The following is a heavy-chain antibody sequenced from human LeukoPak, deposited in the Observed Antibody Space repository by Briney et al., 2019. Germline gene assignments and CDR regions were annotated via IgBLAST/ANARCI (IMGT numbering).Heavy chain of an antibody. D-gene: IGHD4-4*01. V-gene: IGHV3-30*04. Sequence: GGSLRLSCAASTITFSSHAMHWVRQAPDKGLQWVAVISYDGSNKYYADSVRGRFTISRDNSKETLYLQMNSLRPEDTAVYYCAREVFHGDYNFDYWSQGILVTVSS. CDR2: ISYDGSNK. CDR3: AREVFHGDYNFDY. CDR1: TITFSSHA. J-gene: IGHJ4*02.